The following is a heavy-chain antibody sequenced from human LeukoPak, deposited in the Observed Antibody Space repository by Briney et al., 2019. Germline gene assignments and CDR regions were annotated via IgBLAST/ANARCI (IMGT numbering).Heavy chain of an antibody. D-gene: IGHD5-12*01. CDR2: INPNSGGT. CDR3: ARGPWLKEDYYYGMDV. V-gene: IGHV1-2*04. Sequence: GASVKVSCKASGYTFTGYYMHWVRQAPGQGLEWMGWINPNSGGTNYAQKFQGWVTMTRDTSISTAYMELSRLRSDDTAVYYCARGPWLKEDYYYGMDVWGQGTTVTVSS. J-gene: IGHJ6*02. CDR1: GYTFTGYY.